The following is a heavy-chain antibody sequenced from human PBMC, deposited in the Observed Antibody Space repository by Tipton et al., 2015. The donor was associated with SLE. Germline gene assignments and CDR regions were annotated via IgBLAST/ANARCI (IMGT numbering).Heavy chain of an antibody. CDR2: INPRGGIA. CDR1: GYTFTTYV. D-gene: IGHD3-16*01. Sequence: QVQLVQSGAEVMKPGASVSLSCKPSGYTFTTYVIHWVRQAPGQGLEWMGMINPRGGIATYAQKFQDRVTMTRDTSTATVYMEMSSLRYEDTAIYYCARDQFLRLDWFDPWGQGTLVTVSS. J-gene: IGHJ5*02. V-gene: IGHV1-46*01. CDR3: ARDQFLRLDWFDP.